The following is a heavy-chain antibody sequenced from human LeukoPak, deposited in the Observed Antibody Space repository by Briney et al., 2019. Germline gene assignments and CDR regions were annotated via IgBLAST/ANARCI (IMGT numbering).Heavy chain of an antibody. V-gene: IGHV3-48*03. J-gene: IGHJ4*02. CDR3: ARDSSMLRGPLVIYYFDF. CDR2: ISSSGYTI. Sequence: GGSLRLSCAASGFTFSSYEINWVRQAPGKGLEWVSYISSSGYTIHYADSVKGRFTISRDNSKNTLYLQMNSLRVEDTAVYYCARDSSMLRGPLVIYYFDFWGQGTLVTVSS. D-gene: IGHD3-10*01. CDR1: GFTFSSYE.